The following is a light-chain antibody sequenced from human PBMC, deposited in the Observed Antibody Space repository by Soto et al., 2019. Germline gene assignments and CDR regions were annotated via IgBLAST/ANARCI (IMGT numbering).Light chain of an antibody. CDR1: QDISNY. CDR3: QQYDNLPMYT. V-gene: IGKV1-33*01. Sequence: DIQITQSPSSLSASVGDRVTITCQASQDISNYLNWYQQKPGKAPKLLMYDASNLEKGVPSRFSGSGSGTDFTFTISSLQPEDIATYYCQQYDNLPMYTFGQGTKLEIK. J-gene: IGKJ2*01. CDR2: DAS.